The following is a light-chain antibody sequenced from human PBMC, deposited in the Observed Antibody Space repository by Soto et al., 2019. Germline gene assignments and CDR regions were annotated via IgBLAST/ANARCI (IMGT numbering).Light chain of an antibody. V-gene: IGKV1-5*01. Sequence: DIQITQSPSTLSASVGDRVTITCRASQSISSWLAWYQQKPGKPPKLLIYDASSLESGVPSRFRGSGSGTEFTLTISRLQPDDFETYYCQQYNSYPRTFGQGTKVDIK. CDR1: QSISSW. J-gene: IGKJ1*01. CDR2: DAS. CDR3: QQYNSYPRT.